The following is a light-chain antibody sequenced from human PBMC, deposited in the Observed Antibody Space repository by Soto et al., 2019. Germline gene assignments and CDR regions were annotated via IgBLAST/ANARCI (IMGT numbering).Light chain of an antibody. CDR1: SSNIGAGYN. V-gene: IGLV1-40*01. Sequence: QSVLTQPPSVSGAPGQRVTISCTGTSSNIGAGYNVHWYQQVPGTAPKLLIYINNNRPSGVPDRFSGSKSGASASLAITDLQAEDEADYYCQSYDNSLSGSNWVFGGGTKVTVL. CDR2: INN. J-gene: IGLJ3*02. CDR3: QSYDNSLSGSNWV.